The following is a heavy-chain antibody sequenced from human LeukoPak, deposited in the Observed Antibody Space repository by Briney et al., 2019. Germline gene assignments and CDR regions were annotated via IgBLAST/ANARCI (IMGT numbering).Heavy chain of an antibody. CDR3: ARGGWSLDF. Sequence: SETLSLTCSVSGASISPSYWTWMRQPPGKGLEWIGYIFYDGNSNYNAFLKSRVTMSVDTSKNQFSLKLTSLTAADTAIYYCARGGWSLDFWGQGTLVTVSS. CDR2: IFYDGNS. J-gene: IGHJ4*02. V-gene: IGHV4-59*01. D-gene: IGHD6-19*01. CDR1: GASISPSY.